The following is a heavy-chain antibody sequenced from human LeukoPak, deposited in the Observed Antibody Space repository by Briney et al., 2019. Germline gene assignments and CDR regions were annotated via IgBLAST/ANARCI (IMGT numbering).Heavy chain of an antibody. Sequence: ASVKVSCKASGYTFTGHYMHWVRQAPGQGLEWMGWINPKNAGTNFAQRFQGRVTMTRDTSISTVYMELSRLRSDDTAVYYCARLKIYDYVWGSWDYFDYWGQGTLVTVSS. CDR1: GYTFTGHY. J-gene: IGHJ4*02. CDR2: INPKNAGT. V-gene: IGHV1-2*02. CDR3: ARLKIYDYVWGSWDYFDY. D-gene: IGHD3-16*01.